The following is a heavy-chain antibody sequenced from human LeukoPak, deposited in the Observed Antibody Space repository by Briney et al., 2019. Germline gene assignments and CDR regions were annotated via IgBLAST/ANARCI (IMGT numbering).Heavy chain of an antibody. D-gene: IGHD6-6*01. CDR2: ISSSSTYI. CDR3: VRLVTSTTSSY. CDR1: GFTFSTYS. Sequence: PGGSLRLSCATSGFTFSTYSMNWVRQAPGKGLEWVSFISSSSTYIYYADSVKGRFTISRDNAKDSLYLQMDSLRAEDTAVYYCVRLVTSTTSSYWGQGTLVTVSS. J-gene: IGHJ4*02. V-gene: IGHV3-21*01.